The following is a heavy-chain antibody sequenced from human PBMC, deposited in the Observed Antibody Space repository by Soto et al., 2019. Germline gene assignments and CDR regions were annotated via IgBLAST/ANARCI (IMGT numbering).Heavy chain of an antibody. CDR1: GGSFSGYY. CDR2: INHSVST. D-gene: IGHD3-10*01. CDR3: ARGCITMVRGVGSYYYYYYMDV. V-gene: IGHV4-34*01. J-gene: IGHJ6*03. Sequence: SETLSLTCAVYGGSFSGYYWSWIRQPPGKGLEWIGEINHSVSTNYNPSFKSRVTISVDTSKNQFSLNLSFVTAADTAVYYCARGCITMVRGVGSYYYYYYMDVWGKGTTVTVSS.